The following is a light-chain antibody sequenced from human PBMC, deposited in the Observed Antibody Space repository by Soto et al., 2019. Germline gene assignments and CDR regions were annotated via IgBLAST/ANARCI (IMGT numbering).Light chain of an antibody. CDR3: MQALQTPYT. Sequence: DILMTQSPLSLPVTPGEPASISCRSIQSLLHSNGYNYLDWYLQKPGQSPQLLIYLGSNRASGVPDRFSGSGSGTDFTLKISRVEAEDVGVYYCMQALQTPYTFGQGTRLEIK. CDR1: QSLLHSNGYNY. V-gene: IGKV2-28*01. CDR2: LGS. J-gene: IGKJ5*01.